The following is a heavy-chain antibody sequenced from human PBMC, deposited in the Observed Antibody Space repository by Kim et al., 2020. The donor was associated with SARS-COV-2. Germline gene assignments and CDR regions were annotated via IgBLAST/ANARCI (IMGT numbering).Heavy chain of an antibody. CDR1: GGSISSINW. D-gene: IGHD3-22*01. Sequence: AETLSLTCAVSGGSISSINWWRWGRPPPGEVLGWVGEIYHSGSTNYDASLKGRVTISVDNSKNQFSLKLSSLTAADTAVYYCARDNGSSGYYFDAVDIWGQGTTGTVSA. V-gene: IGHV4-4*02. J-gene: IGHJ3*02. CDR2: IYHSGST. CDR3: ARDNGSSGYYFDAVDI.